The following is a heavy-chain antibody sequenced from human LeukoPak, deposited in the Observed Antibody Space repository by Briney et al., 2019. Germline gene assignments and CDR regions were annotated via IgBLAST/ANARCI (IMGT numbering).Heavy chain of an antibody. Sequence: PGGSLRLSCAASGFTFSSYWMHWVRQAPGKGLVWVSRINSDGSSTSYADSVKGRFTISRDNAKNTLYLQTNSLRAEDTAVYYCARSDSSGWYGFDYWGQGTLVTVSS. V-gene: IGHV3-74*01. D-gene: IGHD6-19*01. CDR2: INSDGSST. CDR3: ARSDSSGWYGFDY. J-gene: IGHJ4*02. CDR1: GFTFSSYW.